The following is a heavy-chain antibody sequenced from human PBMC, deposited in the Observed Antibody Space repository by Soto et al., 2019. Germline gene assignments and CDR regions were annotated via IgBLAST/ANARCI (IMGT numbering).Heavy chain of an antibody. V-gene: IGHV3-23*01. CDR3: AKAANGWFSAFDI. CDR2: ISGSGGTT. D-gene: IGHD6-19*01. CDR1: GFTFSSYA. J-gene: IGHJ3*02. Sequence: EVQLLESGGGLVQPGGSLRLSCAASGFTFSSYAMSWVRQAPGKGLEWVSAISGSGGTTYYADFVKGRFTFSRDNSKNTLNLQMNSLRAEYTAVYYCAKAANGWFSAFDIWGQGTMVTVSS.